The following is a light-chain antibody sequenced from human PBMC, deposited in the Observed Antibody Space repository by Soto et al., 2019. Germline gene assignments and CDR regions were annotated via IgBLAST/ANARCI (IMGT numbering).Light chain of an antibody. J-gene: IGLJ3*02. Sequence: QSVLTQPPSLSGAPGQRVTISCTGSSSNIGAGYDVHWYQHLPGTAPKLLISGNKIRPSGVPDRFSASKSGTSASLAITGLQAEDEADYYCQFYDSSLGIWVFGGGTKVTVL. CDR1: SSNIGAGYD. CDR2: GNK. V-gene: IGLV1-40*01. CDR3: QFYDSSLGIWV.